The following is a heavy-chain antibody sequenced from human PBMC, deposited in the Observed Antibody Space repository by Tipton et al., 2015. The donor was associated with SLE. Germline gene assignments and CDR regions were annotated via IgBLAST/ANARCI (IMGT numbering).Heavy chain of an antibody. CDR3: ARGPFQRWPPGAY. Sequence: SLRLSCTASGFTFSSQAMSWVRQAPGKGLEWVSVIYVPGDTYYADSVKGRFTISRDNSKNTVYLDMLSLRADDTAMYYCARGPFQRWPPGAYWGQGTLVTVSS. CDR1: GFTFSSQA. J-gene: IGHJ4*02. D-gene: IGHD6-19*01. CDR2: IYVPGDT. V-gene: IGHV3-53*01.